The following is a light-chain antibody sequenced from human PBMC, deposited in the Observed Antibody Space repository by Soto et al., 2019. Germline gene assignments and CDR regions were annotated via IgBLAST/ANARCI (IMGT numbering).Light chain of an antibody. CDR3: SSYAGSNTFL. CDR1: SSDVGDYNY. CDR2: EVN. V-gene: IGLV2-8*01. J-gene: IGLJ3*02. Sequence: QSVLTQPPSASGSPGQSVTISCTGTSSDVGDYNYVSWYQQHPGKAPKLIIYEVNKRPSGVPDRFSGSKSGNTASLTVSGLQADDEADYYCSSYAGSNTFLFGGGTQLTVL.